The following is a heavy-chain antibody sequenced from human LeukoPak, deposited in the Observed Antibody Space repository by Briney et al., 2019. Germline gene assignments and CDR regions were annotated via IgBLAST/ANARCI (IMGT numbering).Heavy chain of an antibody. Sequence: GASVKVSCKASGYTFTSYGISWVRQAPGQGLEWMGWISAYNGNTNYAQKLQGRVTMTTDTSTSTAYMELRSLRSDDTAVYYCARDRLDIVVVPKHFDYWGQGTLVTVSS. CDR2: ISAYNGNT. J-gene: IGHJ4*02. CDR3: ARDRLDIVVVPKHFDY. CDR1: GYTFTSYG. D-gene: IGHD2-2*03. V-gene: IGHV1-18*01.